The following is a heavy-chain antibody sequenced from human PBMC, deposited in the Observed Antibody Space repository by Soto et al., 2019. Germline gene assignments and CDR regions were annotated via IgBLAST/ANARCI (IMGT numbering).Heavy chain of an antibody. V-gene: IGHV3-23*01. J-gene: IGHJ4*02. CDR1: GFTFSSYA. D-gene: IGHD2-2*01. CDR3: AKGRGYGSSTSCYVGSDY. CDR2: ISGSGGST. Sequence: EVQLLESGGGLVQPGGSLRLSCAAFGFTFSSYAMSWVRQAPGKGLERVSAISGSGGSTYYADSVKGRFTISRDNSKNTLYLQMNSLRAEDTAVYYCAKGRGYGSSTSCYVGSDYWGQGTLVTVSA.